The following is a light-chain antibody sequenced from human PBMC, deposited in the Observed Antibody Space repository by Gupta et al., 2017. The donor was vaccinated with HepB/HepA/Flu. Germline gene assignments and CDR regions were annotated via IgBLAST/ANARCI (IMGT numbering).Light chain of an antibody. Sequence: DTQMTQSPSSLSASVGDRVTITCRASQSIGDYLNWYQQKPGKAPNLLIYAASSLQSGVPSRFSGSGSGTDFTLTISSLQPEDFVTYFCQQSYSNPVTFGPGTKVDVK. J-gene: IGKJ3*01. CDR1: QSIGDY. CDR2: AAS. CDR3: QQSYSNPVT. V-gene: IGKV1-39*01.